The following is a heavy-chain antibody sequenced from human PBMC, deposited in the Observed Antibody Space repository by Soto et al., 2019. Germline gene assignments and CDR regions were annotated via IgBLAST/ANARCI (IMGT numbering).Heavy chain of an antibody. Sequence: ASVKVSCKASGYTFTSYGISWVRQAPGQGLEWMGWISAYNGNTNYAQKLQGRVTMTADTSTSTAYMELRSLRSDDTAVYYCARGGIGSSSWYVFDYWGQGTLVTVSS. V-gene: IGHV1-18*01. CDR3: ARGGIGSSSWYVFDY. D-gene: IGHD6-13*01. J-gene: IGHJ4*02. CDR2: ISAYNGNT. CDR1: GYTFTSYG.